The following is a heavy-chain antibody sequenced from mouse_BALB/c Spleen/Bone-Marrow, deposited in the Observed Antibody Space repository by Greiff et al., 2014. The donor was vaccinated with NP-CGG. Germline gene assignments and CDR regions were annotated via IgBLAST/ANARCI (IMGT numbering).Heavy chain of an antibody. J-gene: IGHJ2*01. D-gene: IGHD2-4*01. CDR3: SKDGGYDYSYYFDY. V-gene: IGHV5-6-4*01. Sequence: EVKLMESGGGLVKPGGSLKLSCAASGFTFSAYSMSWVRQTPEKRLEWVATISSGGHDTYYSESVKGRFTISRDNVMNTLYLQMGSLRSVDSAVYYCSKDGGYDYSYYFDYWGQGTTLTVSS. CDR2: ISSGGHDT. CDR1: GFTFSAYS.